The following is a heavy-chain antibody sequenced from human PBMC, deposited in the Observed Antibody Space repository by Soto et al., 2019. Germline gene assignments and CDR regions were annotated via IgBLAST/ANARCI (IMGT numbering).Heavy chain of an antibody. CDR2: ISSSSSYI. Sequence: EVQLVASGGGLVKPGGSLRLSCAASGFTFSSYSMNWVRQAPGKGLEWVSSISSSSSYIYYADSEKGRFTISWDNAKKSLYLQMNSLRAEDTAVYYCARDDSSSGGGGGSDYWGQGTLVTVSS. CDR1: GFTFSSYS. CDR3: ARDDSSSGGGGGSDY. D-gene: IGHD6-6*01. V-gene: IGHV3-21*01. J-gene: IGHJ4*02.